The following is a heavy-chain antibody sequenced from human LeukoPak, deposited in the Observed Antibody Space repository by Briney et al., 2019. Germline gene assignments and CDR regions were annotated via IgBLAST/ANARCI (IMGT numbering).Heavy chain of an antibody. CDR1: GFTFSDYY. CDR2: ISSSGSTI. Sequence: SGGSLRLPCAASGFTFSDYYMSWIRQAPGKGLEWVSYISSSGSTIYYADSVRGRFTISRDNAKNSLYLQMNSLRAEDTAVYYCARGALVVVAANPPDYWGQGTLVTVSS. V-gene: IGHV3-11*01. CDR3: ARGALVVVAANPPDY. D-gene: IGHD2-15*01. J-gene: IGHJ4*02.